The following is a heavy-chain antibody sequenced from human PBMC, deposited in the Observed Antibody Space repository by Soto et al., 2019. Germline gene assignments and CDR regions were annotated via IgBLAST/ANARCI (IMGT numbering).Heavy chain of an antibody. D-gene: IGHD6-13*01. CDR3: AKGHIGQLVRRPYFDY. J-gene: IGHJ4*02. V-gene: IGHV3-23*01. CDR1: GFTFSSYA. Sequence: EVQVLESGGGLVQPGGSLRLSCAASGFTFSSYAMSWVRQAPGKGLEWVSAISGSGGSTYYADSVKGRFTISRDNSKNTLYLQMNGLRAEDTAVYYCAKGHIGQLVRRPYFDYWGQGTLVTVSS. CDR2: ISGSGGST.